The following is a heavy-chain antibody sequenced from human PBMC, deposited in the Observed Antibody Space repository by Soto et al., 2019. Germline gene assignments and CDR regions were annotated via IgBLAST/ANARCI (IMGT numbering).Heavy chain of an antibody. D-gene: IGHD1-26*01. Sequence: QVQLQESGPGLVKPSETLSLTCDVSGGPIRSYYWSWIRQSPGQGLEWIGYIYYSWTTYYNPSLKSRVTISVGTSKNQFSLKLSAVIAADTAVYYCARGEDSGSYPHRYWYLDVWGRGTLVTVSS. CDR3: ARGEDSGSYPHRYWYLDV. CDR1: GGPIRSYY. CDR2: IYYSWTT. V-gene: IGHV4-59*01. J-gene: IGHJ2*01.